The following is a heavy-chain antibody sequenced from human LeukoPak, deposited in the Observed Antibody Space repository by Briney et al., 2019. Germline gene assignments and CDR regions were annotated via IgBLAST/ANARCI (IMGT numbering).Heavy chain of an antibody. CDR3: ARDLGRYSSSFYYYYGMHV. Sequence: GGSLRLSCAASGFTFSSYSMNWVRQAPGKGLEWVAFIRYDGSNKYYADSVKGRFTISRDNSKNTLYLQMNSLRAEDTAVYYCARDLGRYSSSFYYYYGMHVWGKGATVTVSS. J-gene: IGHJ6*04. V-gene: IGHV3-30*02. CDR2: IRYDGSNK. CDR1: GFTFSSYS. D-gene: IGHD6-13*01.